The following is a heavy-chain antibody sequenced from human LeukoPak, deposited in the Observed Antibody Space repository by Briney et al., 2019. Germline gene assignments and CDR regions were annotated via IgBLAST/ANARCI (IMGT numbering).Heavy chain of an antibody. D-gene: IGHD2-15*01. Sequence: ASVKVSCKASGYTFTGYYMHWVRQAPGQGLEWMGIINPSGGSTSYAQKFQGRVTMTRDTSTSTVYMELSSLRSEDTAVYYCAREPKDIVVVVAATPDDYYYGMDVWGQGTTVTVSS. J-gene: IGHJ6*02. CDR2: INPSGGST. CDR3: AREPKDIVVVVAATPDDYYYGMDV. CDR1: GYTFTGYY. V-gene: IGHV1-46*01.